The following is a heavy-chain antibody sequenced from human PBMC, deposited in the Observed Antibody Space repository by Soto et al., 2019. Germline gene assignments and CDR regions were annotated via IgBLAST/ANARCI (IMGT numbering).Heavy chain of an antibody. CDR3: AKDMGY. CDR2: ISGVGGTK. Sequence: EVQLLESGGGLVQPGGSLRLSCTGSGFIFSAYAMSWVRQAPGKGLEWVASISGVGGTKYYADSVKGRFTISRDNYNNTLYLQMNSLGGEDTAIYYCAKDMGYWGQGALVTVSS. CDR1: GFIFSAYA. D-gene: IGHD3-10*01. J-gene: IGHJ4*02. V-gene: IGHV3-23*01.